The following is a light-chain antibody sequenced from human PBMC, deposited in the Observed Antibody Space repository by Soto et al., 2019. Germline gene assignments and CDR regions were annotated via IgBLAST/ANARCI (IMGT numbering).Light chain of an antibody. CDR1: QSVSTSQ. CDR2: GAS. Sequence: EIVLTQSPGTLSLSPGERATLSCRASQSVSTSQLAWYQQNPGQAPRPLIFGASSRATGIPDSFSGSGSGTAITLTISSLEPEDFAVYYCQQRSNWPPITFGQGTRLEIK. CDR3: QQRSNWPPIT. J-gene: IGKJ5*01. V-gene: IGKV3D-20*02.